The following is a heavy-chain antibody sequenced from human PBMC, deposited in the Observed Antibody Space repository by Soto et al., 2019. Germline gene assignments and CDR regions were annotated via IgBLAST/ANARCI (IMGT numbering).Heavy chain of an antibody. CDR1: GGSISSGGYS. CDR2: IYHSGST. J-gene: IGHJ5*02. CDR3: ARASHPPSSTIFVVFDP. Sequence: PAETLSLTCAVSGGSISSGGYSWSWIRQPPGKGLEWIGYIYHSGSTYYNPSLKSRVTISVDRSKNQFSLKLSSVTAADTAVYYCARASHPPSSTIFVVFDPWGQGTLVTVSS. V-gene: IGHV4-30-2*01. D-gene: IGHD2-2*01.